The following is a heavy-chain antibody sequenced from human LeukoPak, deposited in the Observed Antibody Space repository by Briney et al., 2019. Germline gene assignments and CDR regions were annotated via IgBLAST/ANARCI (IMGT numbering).Heavy chain of an antibody. Sequence: SGPTLVKPTQTLTLTCTFSGFSLSTNGVGVAWIRQPPEKALEWLAVIYWDDIERYSPSLKSRLTITKDTSKNQVVLTLTSMDPVDTATYYCARRYCSGSNCYSTFDYWGQGTLVTVSS. V-gene: IGHV2-5*02. J-gene: IGHJ4*02. CDR3: ARRYCSGSNCYSTFDY. D-gene: IGHD2-15*01. CDR1: GFSLSTNGVG. CDR2: IYWDDIE.